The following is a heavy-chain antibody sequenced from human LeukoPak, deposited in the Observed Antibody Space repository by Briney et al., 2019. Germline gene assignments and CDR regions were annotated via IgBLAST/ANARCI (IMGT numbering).Heavy chain of an antibody. CDR1: GYTFSIYT. Sequence: PAASVKVSCKASGYTFSIYTMNWVRQAPGQGLEWMGWINTNTGNPTYAQGFTGRFAFSLDTSVTTAYLQINSLKAEDTAVYYCARGPVIVVVPAAMSLWGQGTLVTVSS. D-gene: IGHD2-2*01. J-gene: IGHJ4*02. CDR2: INTNTGNP. V-gene: IGHV7-4-1*02. CDR3: ARGPVIVVVPAAMSL.